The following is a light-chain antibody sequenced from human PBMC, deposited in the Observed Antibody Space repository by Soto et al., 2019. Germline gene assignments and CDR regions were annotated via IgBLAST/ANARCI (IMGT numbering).Light chain of an antibody. CDR1: SSDVGSYNL. V-gene: IGLV2-23*01. J-gene: IGLJ1*01. CDR2: EGS. Sequence: QSALTQPASVSGSPGQSITISCAGTSSDVGSYNLVSWYQQYPGKAPKLIIYEGSKRPSGISNRFSGSKSDNTASLTISGLQAEDEADYYCCSYAGSSTPFAFGTGTKLTVL. CDR3: CSYAGSSTPFA.